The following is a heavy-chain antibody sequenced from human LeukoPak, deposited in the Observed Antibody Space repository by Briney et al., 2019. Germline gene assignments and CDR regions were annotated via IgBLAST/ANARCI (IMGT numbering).Heavy chain of an antibody. D-gene: IGHD2-8*01. CDR2: IYTSGST. Sequence: SETLSLTCTVSGGSISSYYWSWIRQPAGKGLEWIGRIYTSGSTNHNPSLKSRVTMSVDTSKNQFSLKLSSVTAADTAVYYCARDGVTADAFDIWGQGTMVTVSS. CDR1: GGSISSYY. J-gene: IGHJ3*02. CDR3: ARDGVTADAFDI. V-gene: IGHV4-4*07.